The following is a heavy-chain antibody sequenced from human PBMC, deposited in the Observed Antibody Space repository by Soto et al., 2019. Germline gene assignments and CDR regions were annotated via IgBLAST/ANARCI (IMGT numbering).Heavy chain of an antibody. J-gene: IGHJ4*02. CDR1: GGSISSYY. CDR3: AREPHYYDSSGDHYYFDY. V-gene: IGHV4-59*01. D-gene: IGHD3-22*01. CDR2: IYYSGST. Sequence: PSETLSLTCTVSGGSISSYYWSWIRQPPGKGLEWIGYIYYSGSTNYNPSLKSRVTISVDTSKNQFSLKLSSVTAADTAVYYCAREPHYYDSSGDHYYFDYWGQGTLVTVSS.